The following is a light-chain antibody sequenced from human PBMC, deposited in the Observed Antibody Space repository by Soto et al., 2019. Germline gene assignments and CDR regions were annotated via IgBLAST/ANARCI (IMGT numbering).Light chain of an antibody. CDR2: DAS. CDR1: RSISDW. J-gene: IGKJ1*01. V-gene: IGKV1-5*01. Sequence: DIQLTQSPSTLSPSVGDRVTITCRASRSISDWLAWYQQKPGKTPKLLIFDASSLKSGVPSRFSGSGSGTEFTLTISVLQPDDVATYYCLQYRSHSWTFGQGTKVEIK. CDR3: LQYRSHSWT.